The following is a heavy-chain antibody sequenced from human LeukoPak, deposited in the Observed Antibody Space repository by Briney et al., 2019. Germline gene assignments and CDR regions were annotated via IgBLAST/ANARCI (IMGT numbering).Heavy chain of an antibody. CDR2: INAGNGKT. J-gene: IGHJ4*02. D-gene: IGHD4-17*01. V-gene: IGHV1-3*01. CDR1: GYIFTDYA. CDR3: ARARWTSTVTTYYLDF. Sequence: GASVKVSCKASGYIFTDYAIQWVRQAPGQGLEWMGWINAGNGKTKYSQKFQGRVTITRDTSASTAYMELRGLRSDDTAVYYCARARWTSTVTTYYLDFWGQGTLVTVSS.